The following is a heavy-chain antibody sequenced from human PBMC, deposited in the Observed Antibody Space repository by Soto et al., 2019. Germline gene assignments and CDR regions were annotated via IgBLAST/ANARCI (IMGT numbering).Heavy chain of an antibody. D-gene: IGHD6-19*01. V-gene: IGHV1-18*01. J-gene: IGHJ4*02. CDR3: ARDMLPAQVQWLADFDS. CDR2: ISAYNGNT. CDR1: GYTLTSYG. Sequence: QVQLVQSGAEVKKPGASVKVSCKASGYTLTSYGISWVRQAPGQGLEWRGWISAYNGNTNYAQKLQGRVTMTTDTSTPSAFTELRSLRTDDTSVYYCARDMLPAQVQWLADFDSWGQGTLFTVSS.